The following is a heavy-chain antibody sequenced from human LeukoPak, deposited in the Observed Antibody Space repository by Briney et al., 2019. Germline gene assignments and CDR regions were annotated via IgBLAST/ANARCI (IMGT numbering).Heavy chain of an antibody. CDR2: IYYSGST. Sequence: PSETLSLTCTVSGGSISSSSYYWGWIRQPPGKGLEWIRSIYYSGSTYYNPSLKSRVTISVDTSKNQFSLKLSSVTAADTAVYYCARRGDGYPGAFDIWGQGTMVTVSS. CDR3: ARRGDGYPGAFDI. J-gene: IGHJ3*02. CDR1: GGSISSSSYY. D-gene: IGHD5-12*01. V-gene: IGHV4-39*01.